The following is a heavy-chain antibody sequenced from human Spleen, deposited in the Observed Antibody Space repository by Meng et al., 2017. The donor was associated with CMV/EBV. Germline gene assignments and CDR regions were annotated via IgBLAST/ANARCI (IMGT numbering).Heavy chain of an antibody. CDR2: TYYRSKWYY. D-gene: IGHD4-17*01. CDR1: GDSVSSDSAA. Sequence: ALSGDSVSSDSAAWHWIRQSPSRGLEWLGRTYYRSKWYYDYAGSVKSRITISPDTSKNHFSLHLNSVTPQDTAVYYCARDDYGIIDYWGQGTLVTVSS. J-gene: IGHJ4*02. V-gene: IGHV6-1*01. CDR3: ARDDYGIIDY.